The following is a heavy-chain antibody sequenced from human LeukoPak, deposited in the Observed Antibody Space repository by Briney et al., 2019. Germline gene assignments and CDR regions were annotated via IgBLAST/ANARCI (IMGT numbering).Heavy chain of an antibody. V-gene: IGHV3-23*01. CDR1: GFTFSSYA. CDR2: ISGSGGST. CDR3: AKDPQANGWTFYFDY. D-gene: IGHD6-19*01. Sequence: GGSLRLSCAAFGFTFSSYAMSWVRQAPGKGLEWVSAISGSGGSTYYADSVKGRFTISRDNSKNTLYLQMNSLRAEDTAVYYCAKDPQANGWTFYFDYWGQGTLVTVSS. J-gene: IGHJ4*02.